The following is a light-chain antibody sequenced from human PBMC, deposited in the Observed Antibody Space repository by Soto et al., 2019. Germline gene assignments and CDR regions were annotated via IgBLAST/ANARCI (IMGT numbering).Light chain of an antibody. V-gene: IGLV2-14*01. J-gene: IGLJ1*01. CDR2: EVS. CDR1: SSDVGGYNY. CDR3: SSYRSSSTLYV. Sequence: QSVLTQPASVSGSPGQSITISCTGTSSDVGGYNYVSWYQQLPGKAPRLMIYEVSNRPSGVSNRFSGSKSGNTASLTISGLQAEDEADYYCSSYRSSSTLYVFGNGTKVTVL.